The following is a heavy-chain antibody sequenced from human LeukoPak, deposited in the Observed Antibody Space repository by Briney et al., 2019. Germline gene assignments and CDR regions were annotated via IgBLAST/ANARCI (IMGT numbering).Heavy chain of an antibody. Sequence: EASVKVSCKASGYTFTGYYMHWVRQAPGQGLEWMGWINPNSGGTNYAQKFQGRVTMSRDTSISTAYMELSSLRSGDTAVYYCARDWLVAAAGLDYWGQGTLVTVSS. V-gene: IGHV1-2*02. J-gene: IGHJ4*02. CDR1: GYTFTGYY. CDR2: INPNSGGT. CDR3: ARDWLVAAAGLDY. D-gene: IGHD6-13*01.